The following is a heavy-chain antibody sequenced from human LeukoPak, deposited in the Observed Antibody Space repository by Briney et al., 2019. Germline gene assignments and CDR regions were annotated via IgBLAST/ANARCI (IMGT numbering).Heavy chain of an antibody. CDR1: GFTFSNYW. Sequence: GGSLRLSCAASGFTFSNYWMHWARQAPGKGLVWVSRINSDGINTSYADSVKGRFTISRDNAKNTLNLQMNSLRAEDTAVYYCAKEFNAYSSGWYYDYWGQGTLVTVSS. CDR3: AKEFNAYSSGWYYDY. J-gene: IGHJ4*02. V-gene: IGHV3-74*01. D-gene: IGHD6-19*01. CDR2: INSDGINT.